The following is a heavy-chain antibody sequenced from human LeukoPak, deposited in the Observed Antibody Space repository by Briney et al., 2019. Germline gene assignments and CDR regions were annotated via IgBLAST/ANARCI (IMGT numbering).Heavy chain of an antibody. Sequence: PSETLSPTCTVSGGSISSYYWSWIRQPPGKGLEWIGYIYYSGSTNYNPSLKSRVTISVDTSKNQFSLKLSSVTAADTAVYYCARPSGVGGDYAFDIWGQGTMVTVSS. D-gene: IGHD4-17*01. J-gene: IGHJ3*02. CDR1: GGSISSYY. V-gene: IGHV4-59*08. CDR3: ARPSGVGGDYAFDI. CDR2: IYYSGST.